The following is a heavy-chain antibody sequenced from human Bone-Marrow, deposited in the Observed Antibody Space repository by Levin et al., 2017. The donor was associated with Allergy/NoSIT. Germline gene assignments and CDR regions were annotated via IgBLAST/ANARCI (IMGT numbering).Heavy chain of an antibody. J-gene: IGHJ6*02. V-gene: IGHV5-51*01. CDR1: GYSFTTNW. Sequence: PGESLKISCKGSGYSFTTNWIAWVRQMPGKGLEWMGIIYPGDSDTTYSPSFQGQVIISADKSLSTAYLQWSSLKASDTAMYYCARQRDSYYHVMDVWGQGTTVTVSS. CDR2: IYPGDSDT. CDR3: ARQRDSYYHVMDV.